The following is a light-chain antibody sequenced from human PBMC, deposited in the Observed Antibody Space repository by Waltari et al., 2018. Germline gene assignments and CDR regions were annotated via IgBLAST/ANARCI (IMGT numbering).Light chain of an antibody. V-gene: IGLV2-11*01. CDR2: EVF. J-gene: IGLJ3*02. CDR1: SSHVGTYNY. CDR3: CSYAGTYRWV. Sequence: QSALTQPRSVSGSPGQSVTISCTGTSSHVGTYNYVSWYQQLPGKAPKLMVAEVFKRPSGVPDRFSGSKSGYTASLTIAGLQAEDEADYYCCSYAGTYRWVFGGGTKVTVL.